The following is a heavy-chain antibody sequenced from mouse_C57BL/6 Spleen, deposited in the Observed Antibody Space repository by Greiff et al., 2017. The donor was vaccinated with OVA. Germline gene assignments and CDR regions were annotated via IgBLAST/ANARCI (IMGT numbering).Heavy chain of an antibody. D-gene: IGHD1-1*01. V-gene: IGHV1-78*01. Sequence: QVQLQQSDAELVKPGASVKISCKVSGYTFTDHTIHWMKQRPEQGLEWIGYIYPRDGSTKYNEKFKGKATLTADKSSSTAYMQLNSLTSEDSAVYFCAIRHYYGSSFYAMDYWGQGTSVTVSS. CDR1: GYTFTDHT. CDR3: AIRHYYGSSFYAMDY. CDR2: IYPRDGST. J-gene: IGHJ4*01.